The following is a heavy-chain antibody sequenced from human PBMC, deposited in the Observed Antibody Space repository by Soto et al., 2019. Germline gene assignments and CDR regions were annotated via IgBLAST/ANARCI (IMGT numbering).Heavy chain of an antibody. CDR1: GYTFTSYG. D-gene: IGHD3-22*01. Sequence: ASVKVSCKASGYTFTSYGISWVRQAPGQGLEWMGWISAYNGNTNYAQKLQGRVTMTTDTSTSTAYMELRSLRSDDTAVYYCARVAVYYYDSSGYGYFDLWGRGTLVNVYS. V-gene: IGHV1-18*01. J-gene: IGHJ2*01. CDR2: ISAYNGNT. CDR3: ARVAVYYYDSSGYGYFDL.